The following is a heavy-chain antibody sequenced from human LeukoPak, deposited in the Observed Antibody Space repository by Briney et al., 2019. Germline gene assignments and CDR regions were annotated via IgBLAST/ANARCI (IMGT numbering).Heavy chain of an antibody. Sequence: GGSLRLSCAASGFTFSSYAMSWVRQAPGKGLERVSAISGSGGSTYYADSVKGRFTISRDNSKNTLYLQMNSLRAEDTAVYYCAKDLYSSGWYQDSSGAWGQGTLVTVSS. CDR3: AKDLYSSGWYQDSSGA. CDR1: GFTFSSYA. D-gene: IGHD6-19*01. CDR2: ISGSGGST. V-gene: IGHV3-23*01. J-gene: IGHJ5*02.